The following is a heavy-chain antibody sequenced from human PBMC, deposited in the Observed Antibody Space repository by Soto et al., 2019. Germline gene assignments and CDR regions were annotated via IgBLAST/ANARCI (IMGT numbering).Heavy chain of an antibody. V-gene: IGHV1-69*13. CDR1: GGTFSSYA. CDR3: ARFFPMIPEGADAFDI. CDR2: IIPIFGTA. J-gene: IGHJ3*02. Sequence: SVKVSCKASGGTFSSYAISWVRQAPGQGLEWMGGIIPIFGTANYAQKFQGRVTITADESTSTAYMELSSLRSEDTAVYYCARFFPMIPEGADAFDIWGQGTRVTVS. D-gene: IGHD3-22*01.